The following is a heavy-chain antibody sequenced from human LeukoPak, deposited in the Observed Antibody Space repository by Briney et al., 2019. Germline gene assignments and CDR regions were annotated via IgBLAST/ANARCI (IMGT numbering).Heavy chain of an antibody. V-gene: IGHV3-30*18. CDR3: AKDREYSSGWSLGY. D-gene: IGHD6-19*01. CDR1: GFTFSSYG. J-gene: IGHJ4*02. Sequence: PGGYLRLSCAASGFTFSSYGMHWVRQAPGKGLEWVAVISYDGSNKYYADSVKGRFTISRDNSKNTLYLQMNSLRAEDTAVYYCAKDREYSSGWSLGYWGQGTLVTVSS. CDR2: ISYDGSNK.